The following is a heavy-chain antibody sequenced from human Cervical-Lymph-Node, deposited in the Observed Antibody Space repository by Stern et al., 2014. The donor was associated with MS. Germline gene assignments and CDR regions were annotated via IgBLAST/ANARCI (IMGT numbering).Heavy chain of an antibody. V-gene: IGHV4-39*01. CDR1: GGSITSNSHY. D-gene: IGHD3-10*01. CDR3: ARQVIRYYFGSGSYSEADF. CDR2: IYYSGGT. J-gene: IGHJ4*02. Sequence: QLQLQESGPGLVKPSETLSLTCTVSGGSITSNSHYWGWIRQPPGKGLEWIGSIYYSGGTYYNPSLKSPVTISVDTSKNQFSLKLSSVTAADTAVYYCARQVIRYYFGSGSYSEADFWGQGTLVTLSS.